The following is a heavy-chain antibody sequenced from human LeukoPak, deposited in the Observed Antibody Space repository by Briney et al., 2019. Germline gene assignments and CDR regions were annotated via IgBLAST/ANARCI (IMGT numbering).Heavy chain of an antibody. Sequence: PGGSLRLSCAASGFTFSTYWMSWVRQAPGKGLEWVANIKQDGSEKHCVDSVKGRLTISRDNAKNSLYLQMNSLRAEDTAVYYCARDVMRRDGYKFDYWGQGTLVTVSS. CDR3: ARDVMRRDGYKFDY. J-gene: IGHJ4*02. D-gene: IGHD5-24*01. CDR1: GFTFSTYW. CDR2: IKQDGSEK. V-gene: IGHV3-7*01.